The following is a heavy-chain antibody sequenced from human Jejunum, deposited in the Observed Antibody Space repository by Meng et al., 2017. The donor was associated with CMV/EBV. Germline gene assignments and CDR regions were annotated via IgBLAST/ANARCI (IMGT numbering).Heavy chain of an antibody. Sequence: GGCVVRRGGSLVRSCAAAGFTFSSYGMHWVRQAPGKGLEWVALIRYDESHEYYADSVKGRFTISRDNSKNTLYLQMNSLRAEDTSVYYCARGFSYYVDYWGQGTLVTVSS. CDR3: ARGFSYYVDY. CDR1: GFTFSSYG. V-gene: IGHV3-30*02. CDR2: IRYDESHE. D-gene: IGHD3-3*01. J-gene: IGHJ4*02.